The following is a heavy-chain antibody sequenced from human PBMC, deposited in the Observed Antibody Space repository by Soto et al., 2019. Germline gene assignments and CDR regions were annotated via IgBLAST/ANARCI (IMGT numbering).Heavy chain of an antibody. CDR2: IYYSGST. D-gene: IGHD3-3*01. CDR1: GGSISSGVYY. CDR3: AAASTYYDFWSGYRGREWFDP. V-gene: IGHV4-31*03. Sequence: ASETLSLTCTVSGGSISSGVYYWSWIRQHPGKGLEWIGYIYYSGSTYYNPSLKSRVTISVDTSKNQFSLKLSSVTAADTAVYYCAAASTYYDFWSGYRGREWFDPWGQGTLVTVSS. J-gene: IGHJ5*02.